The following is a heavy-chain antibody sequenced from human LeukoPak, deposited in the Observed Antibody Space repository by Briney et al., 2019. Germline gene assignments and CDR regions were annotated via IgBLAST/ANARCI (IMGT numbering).Heavy chain of an antibody. D-gene: IGHD1-26*01. Sequence: PGGSLRLSCAASGFTFSTYSMNWVRQAPGKGLEWVSSISSSSSYIYYADSVKGRFTISRDNAKNSLYLQMNSLRAEDTAVYYCARAPFSGNYYVDYWGQETLVTVSS. J-gene: IGHJ4*02. CDR2: ISSSSSYI. CDR3: ARAPFSGNYYVDY. V-gene: IGHV3-21*01. CDR1: GFTFSTYS.